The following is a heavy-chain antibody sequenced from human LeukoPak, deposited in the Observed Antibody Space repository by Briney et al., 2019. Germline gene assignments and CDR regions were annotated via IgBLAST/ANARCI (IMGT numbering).Heavy chain of an antibody. CDR1: GYSFTSYW. CDR2: IYPGDSDT. D-gene: IGHD2-21*02. V-gene: IGHV5-51*01. J-gene: IGHJ3*02. Sequence: GESLKISCKGSGYSFTSYWIGWVRQMPGKGLEWMGIIYPGDSDTRYSPSFQGQVTISADKSISTAYLQWSSLKASDTAMYYCARRRDSIVVVTATTHSAFDIWGQGTMVTVSS. CDR3: ARRRDSIVVVTATTHSAFDI.